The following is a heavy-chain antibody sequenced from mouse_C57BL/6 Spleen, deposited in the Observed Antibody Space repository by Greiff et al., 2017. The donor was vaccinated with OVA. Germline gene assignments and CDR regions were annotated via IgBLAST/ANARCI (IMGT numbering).Heavy chain of an antibody. D-gene: IGHD4-1*01. V-gene: IGHV1-64*01. CDR3: ARGLTGTPYYFDY. CDR2: IHPTSGST. J-gene: IGHJ2*01. CDR1: GYTFTSYW. Sequence: QVQLQQPGAELVKPGASVKLSCKASGYTFTSYWMHWVKQRPGQGLEWIGMIHPTSGSTNYNEKFKSKATLTVDKSSSTAYMQLSSLTSEDSAVYYCARGLTGTPYYFDYWGQGTTLTVSS.